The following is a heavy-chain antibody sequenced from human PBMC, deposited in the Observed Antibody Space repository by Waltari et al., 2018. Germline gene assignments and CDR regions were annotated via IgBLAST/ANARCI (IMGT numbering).Heavy chain of an antibody. J-gene: IGHJ6*02. CDR3: ARDVGIFQDYYYGMDV. D-gene: IGHD3-3*01. CDR2: IYSGGST. CDR1: GFTVSSNY. V-gene: IGHV3-53*01. Sequence: EVQLVESGGGLIQPGGSLRLSCAASGFTVSSNYMSWVRQAPGKGLEWVSVIYSGGSTYYADSVKGRFTSSRDNSKNTLYLQMNSLRAEDTAVYYCARDVGIFQDYYYGMDVWGQGTTVTVSS.